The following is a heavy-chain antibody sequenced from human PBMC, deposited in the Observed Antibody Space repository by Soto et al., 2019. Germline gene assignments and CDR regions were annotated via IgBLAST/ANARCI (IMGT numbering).Heavy chain of an antibody. CDR1: GFTFSSYA. CDR2: ISASGGST. J-gene: IGHJ4*02. V-gene: IGHV3-23*01. Sequence: VQLLESGGGLVQPGGSLRLSCAASGFTFSSYAMSWVRQAPGKGLEWVSGISASGGSTYYADSVKGRFTISRDNSKNALYLQMNNLKAEDTAVYYCAKIPLNYYDSGNYYNDDWGQGTLVTVSS. CDR3: AKIPLNYYDSGNYYNDD. D-gene: IGHD3-10*01.